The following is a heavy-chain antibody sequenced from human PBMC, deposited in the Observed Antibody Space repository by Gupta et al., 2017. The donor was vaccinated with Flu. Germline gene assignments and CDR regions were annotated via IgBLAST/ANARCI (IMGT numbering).Heavy chain of an antibody. Sequence: SYGMHWVRQAPGKGLEWVAVIWCDGSNKYYADSVKGRFTISRDNSKNTLYLQMNSLRAEDTAVYYCARDRARKCRDGYNCSPNLGIDYWGQGTLVTVSS. CDR1: SYG. V-gene: IGHV3-33*01. CDR3: ARDRARKCRDGYNCSPNLGIDY. J-gene: IGHJ4*02. CDR2: IWCDGSNK. D-gene: IGHD5-24*01.